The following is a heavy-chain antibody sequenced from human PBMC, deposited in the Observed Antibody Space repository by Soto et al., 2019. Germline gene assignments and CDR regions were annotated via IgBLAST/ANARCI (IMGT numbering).Heavy chain of an antibody. D-gene: IGHD6-6*01. CDR1: GGSISSYY. J-gene: IGHJ5*02. Sequence: PSETLSLTCTVSGGSISSYYWSWIRQPPGKGLEWIGYIYYSGSTNYNPSLKSRVTISVDTSKNQFSLKLSSVTAADTAVYYCARAAYSSSSRWFDPWGQGTLVTVS. V-gene: IGHV4-59*01. CDR3: ARAAYSSSSRWFDP. CDR2: IYYSGST.